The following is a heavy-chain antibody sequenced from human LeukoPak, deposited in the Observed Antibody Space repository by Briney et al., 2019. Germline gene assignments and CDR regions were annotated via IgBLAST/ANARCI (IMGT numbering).Heavy chain of an antibody. D-gene: IGHD1-26*01. V-gene: IGHV4-59*08. CDR2: IYYSGST. J-gene: IGHJ6*02. Sequence: SETLSLTCTVSGGSISSYYWSWIRQPPGKGLEWIGYIYYSGSTNYNPSLKSRVTISVDTSKNQFSLKLSSVTAADTAVYYCARHPWDYYYYGMDVWGQGTTVTVSS. CDR3: ARHPWDYYYYGMDV. CDR1: GGSISSYY.